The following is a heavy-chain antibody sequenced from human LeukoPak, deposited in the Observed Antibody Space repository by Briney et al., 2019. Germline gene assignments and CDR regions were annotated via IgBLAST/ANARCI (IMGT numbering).Heavy chain of an antibody. Sequence: SGGSLRLSCAASGFTFSSYGMHWVRQAPGKGLEWVAFIRYDGSNKYYADSVKGRFTISRDNSRNTLFLQMNSLRAEDTAVFYCAKKWSGDYDSSDIIDAFDIWGQGTMVAVSS. CDR2: IRYDGSNK. D-gene: IGHD3-22*01. J-gene: IGHJ3*02. V-gene: IGHV3-30*02. CDR1: GFTFSSYG. CDR3: AKKWSGDYDSSDIIDAFDI.